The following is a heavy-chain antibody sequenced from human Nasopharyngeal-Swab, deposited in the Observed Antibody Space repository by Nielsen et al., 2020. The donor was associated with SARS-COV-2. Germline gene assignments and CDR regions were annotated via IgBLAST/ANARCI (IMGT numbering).Heavy chain of an antibody. V-gene: IGHV4-59*01. D-gene: IGHD6-13*01. J-gene: IGHJ6*03. CDR3: ARTAGYYYMDV. CDR2: IYYSGST. Sequence: SQTLSLTCAVSGGSISRYSWSWIRLPPGKGLEWIGYIYYSGSTNYSPSLKSRVTISVDTSKNQFSLKLNSVTAADTAVYYCARTAGYYYMDVWGKGTTVTVSS. CDR1: GGSISRYS.